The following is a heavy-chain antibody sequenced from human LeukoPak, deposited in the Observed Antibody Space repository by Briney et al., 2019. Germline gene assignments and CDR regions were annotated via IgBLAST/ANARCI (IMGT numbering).Heavy chain of an antibody. D-gene: IGHD2-2*02. CDR3: ARDRKYQLLYYVRDSGWFAP. CDR1: GGSISSYY. J-gene: IGHJ5*02. Sequence: SETLSFTCTVSGGSISSYYWSWIRQPAGKGLEWIGRIYTSGSTNYNPSLKSRVTMSVDTSKNQFSLKLSSVTAADTAVYYCARDRKYQLLYYVRDSGWFAPWGQGTLVTVSS. CDR2: IYTSGST. V-gene: IGHV4-4*07.